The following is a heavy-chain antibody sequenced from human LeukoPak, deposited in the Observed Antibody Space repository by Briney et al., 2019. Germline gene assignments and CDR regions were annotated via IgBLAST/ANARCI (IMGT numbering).Heavy chain of an antibody. CDR2: ISWNSGSI. Sequence: GGSLRLSCAASGFTFRSYAMHWVRQAPDKGLEWVSGISWNSGSIGYADSVKGRFTISRDNAKNSLYLQMNSLRAEDTALYYCAKGLYDSSGYYHTWGQGTLVTVSS. CDR1: GFTFRSYA. V-gene: IGHV3-9*01. D-gene: IGHD3-22*01. J-gene: IGHJ5*02. CDR3: AKGLYDSSGYYHT.